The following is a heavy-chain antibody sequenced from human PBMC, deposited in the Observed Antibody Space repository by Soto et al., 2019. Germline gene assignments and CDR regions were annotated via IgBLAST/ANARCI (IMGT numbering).Heavy chain of an antibody. CDR3: ARSTMIGPARRLDS. CDR1: GFSVSSNDW. J-gene: IGHJ5*01. D-gene: IGHD3-10*02. V-gene: IGHV4-4*02. Sequence: QVQLQESGPGLVKPSGTLSLICSVSGFSVSSNDWWTWVRQPPGKGLEWIGEVFRSGETNSNPSPKSRVTMSVYMSKNHFSLTLNSVTAADTGIYYCARSTMIGPARRLDSWGPGTLVTVSA. CDR2: VFRSGET.